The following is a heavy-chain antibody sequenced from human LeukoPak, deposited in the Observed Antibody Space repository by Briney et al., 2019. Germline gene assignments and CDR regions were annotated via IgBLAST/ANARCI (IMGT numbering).Heavy chain of an antibody. CDR3: ARIVCGDSGGYSDF. CDR1: DYSISTDYY. CDR2: VHHSDSTY. J-gene: IGHJ4*02. V-gene: IGHV4-38-2*01. D-gene: IGHD4-17*01. Sequence: SETLSLTCGVSDYSISTDYYWGWLRQPPGKGLEWIGNVHHSDSTYYYNPSLKSRVTISVDTSKNQFSLKLTSVTAADTAVYYCARIVCGDSGGYSDFWGQGTLVIVSS.